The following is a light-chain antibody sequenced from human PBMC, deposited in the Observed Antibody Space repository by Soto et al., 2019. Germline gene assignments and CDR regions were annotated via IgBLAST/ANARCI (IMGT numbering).Light chain of an antibody. Sequence: DIVLTQSPESLAVSLGERATINCKSSHSVYNSNNKNYLAWYRQRPGQPPEMLIYWASTRESGVPDRFIGSGSGTDFSLTISSLQAEDVAVYYCQQYYGGPVTFGTGTKVDVK. V-gene: IGKV4-1*01. CDR1: HSVYNSNNKNY. J-gene: IGKJ3*01. CDR3: QQYYGGPVT. CDR2: WAS.